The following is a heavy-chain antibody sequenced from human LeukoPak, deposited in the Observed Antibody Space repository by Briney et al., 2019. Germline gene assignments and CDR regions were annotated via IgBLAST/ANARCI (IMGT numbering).Heavy chain of an antibody. D-gene: IGHD3-3*01. V-gene: IGHV4-34*01. Sequence: SETLSLTCTVSGGSISSYYWSWIRQPPGKGLEWIGEINHSGSTNYNPSLKSRVTISVDTSKNQFSLKLSSVTAADTAVYYCARLTIFGVVIEDVWGKGTTVTVSS. CDR3: ARLTIFGVVIEDV. CDR1: GGSISSYY. J-gene: IGHJ6*04. CDR2: INHSGST.